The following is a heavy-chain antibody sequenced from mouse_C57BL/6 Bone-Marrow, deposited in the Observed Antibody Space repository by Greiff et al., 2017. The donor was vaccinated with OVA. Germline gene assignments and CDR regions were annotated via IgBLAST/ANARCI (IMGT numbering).Heavy chain of an antibody. CDR3: ARAGTEFAY. CDR2: ISSGSSTI. D-gene: IGHD4-1*01. Sequence: EVQLQESGGGLVKPGGSLKLSCAASGFTFSDYGMHWVRQAPEKGLEWVAYISSGSSTIYYADTVKGRFTISRDNAKNTLFLQMTSLRSEDTAMYYCARAGTEFAYWGQGTLVTVSA. V-gene: IGHV5-17*01. J-gene: IGHJ3*01. CDR1: GFTFSDYG.